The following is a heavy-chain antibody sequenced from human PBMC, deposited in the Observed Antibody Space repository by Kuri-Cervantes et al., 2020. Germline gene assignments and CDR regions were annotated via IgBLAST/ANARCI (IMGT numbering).Heavy chain of an antibody. J-gene: IGHJ5*02. D-gene: IGHD1-26*01. Sequence: GSLRLSCTVSGGSISSYYWSWIRQPPGKGLEWIGYIYYSGSTNYNPSLKSRVTISVDTSKNQFSLKLSSVTAADTAVYYCARGPRWVRSRYNWFDPWGQGTLVTVSS. CDR3: ARGPRWVRSRYNWFDP. CDR1: GGSISSYY. CDR2: IYYSGST. V-gene: IGHV4-59*12.